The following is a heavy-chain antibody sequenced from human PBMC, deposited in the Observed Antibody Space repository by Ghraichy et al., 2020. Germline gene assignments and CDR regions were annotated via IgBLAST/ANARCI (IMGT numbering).Heavy chain of an antibody. Sequence: GGSLRLSCAASGFTFTSYAMSWVRQAPGKGLEWVSVISGSGGSTYYANSVRGRFTISRDNSKNALYLQMNSLRAEDTAVYYCAKHSGDSFLTNFDYWGQGTLVTVSS. CDR1: GFTFTSYA. CDR3: AKHSGDSFLTNFDY. D-gene: IGHD3-10*01. J-gene: IGHJ4*02. V-gene: IGHV3-23*01. CDR2: ISGSGGST.